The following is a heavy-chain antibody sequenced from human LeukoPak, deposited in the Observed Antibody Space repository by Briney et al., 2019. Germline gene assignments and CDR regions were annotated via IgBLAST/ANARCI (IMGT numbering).Heavy chain of an antibody. CDR1: GFSFNTYG. Sequence: PGVSLRLSCAASGFSFNTYGMHWVRQAPGKSLEWVVFIRFDAAKRNYADSVKGRFTISRDNSKNTLYLQWNSLRPEDTALYYCARELDGVFEPLGYFDFWGQGTLVTVSS. J-gene: IGHJ4*02. V-gene: IGHV3-30*02. D-gene: IGHD1-7*01. CDR3: ARELDGVFEPLGYFDF. CDR2: IRFDAAKR.